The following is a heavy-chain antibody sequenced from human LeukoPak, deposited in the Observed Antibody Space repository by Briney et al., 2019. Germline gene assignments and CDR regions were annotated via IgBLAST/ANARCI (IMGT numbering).Heavy chain of an antibody. Sequence: SETLSLTCTVSGGSISSSSYYWGWIRQPPGKGLEWIGSNYYSGSTYYNPSLKSRVTISVDTSKNQFSLKLSSVTAADTAVYYCARMDSGSYNFDYWGQGTLVTVSS. CDR3: ARMDSGSYNFDY. CDR1: GGSISSSSYY. V-gene: IGHV4-39*01. D-gene: IGHD1-26*01. J-gene: IGHJ4*02. CDR2: NYYSGST.